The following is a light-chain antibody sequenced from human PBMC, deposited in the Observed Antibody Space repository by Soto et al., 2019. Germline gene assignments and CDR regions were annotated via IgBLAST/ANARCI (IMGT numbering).Light chain of an antibody. V-gene: IGKV3D-15*01. J-gene: IGKJ1*01. CDR1: QSVSIN. CDR3: QQYNQWPPWT. CDR2: DAS. Sequence: MTQSPSTLSASVGDRVTITCRASQSVSINLAWYQQKPGQAPRLLIYDASTRATGIPARFSGSGSGTEFTLTISSLQSKDFAVYYCQQYNQWPPWTFGQGTKVEIK.